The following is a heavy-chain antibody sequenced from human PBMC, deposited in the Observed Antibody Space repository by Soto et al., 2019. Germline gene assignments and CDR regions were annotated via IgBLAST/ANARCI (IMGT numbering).Heavy chain of an antibody. D-gene: IGHD2-15*01. CDR1: GYIFTAYS. J-gene: IGHJ1*01. Sequence: GASVKVSCKTSGYIFTAYSMHWVRQAPGQGLEWMGVVNPSGGSAHYAQSFEGRVTLTRDTSTSTFYMELSSLGSEDTAVYYCAREENCRGGTCYSEYFHHWGQGTLVTVSS. CDR3: AREENCRGGTCYSEYFHH. V-gene: IGHV1-46*01. CDR2: VNPSGGSA.